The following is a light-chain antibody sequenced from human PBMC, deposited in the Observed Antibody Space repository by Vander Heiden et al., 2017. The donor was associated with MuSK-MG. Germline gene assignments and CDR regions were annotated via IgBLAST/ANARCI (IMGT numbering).Light chain of an antibody. CDR2: DAS. J-gene: IGKJ2*02. CDR3: QQYGKVPPRI. CDR1: QDISTY. Sequence: DIQMTQSTSSLSASVGDRVTITCQASQDISTYLNWYQQKAGKAPKLLIYDASNLEAGVPSRFSGSGSGTHFTFTISSLQHEDIATYYCQQYGKVPPRIFGEGTKVEIK. V-gene: IGKV1-33*01.